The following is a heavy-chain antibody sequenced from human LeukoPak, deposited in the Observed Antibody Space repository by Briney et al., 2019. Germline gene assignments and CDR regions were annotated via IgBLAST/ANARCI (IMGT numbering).Heavy chain of an antibody. CDR2: IYYSGST. CDR3: TAADAGQGCYSPRQGYIYYGMHV. CDR1: GGSISSGAYY. V-gene: IGHV4-31*03. Sequence: SETLSLTCTVSGGSISSGAYYWGWIRQHPGKGLEWIGYIYYSGSTYYNPSLKSRVTISIATSKNQFSLKMSSVTASDTAVHSVTAADAGQGCYSPRQGYIYYGMHVWGQAATV. D-gene: IGHD2-21*01. J-gene: IGHJ6*02.